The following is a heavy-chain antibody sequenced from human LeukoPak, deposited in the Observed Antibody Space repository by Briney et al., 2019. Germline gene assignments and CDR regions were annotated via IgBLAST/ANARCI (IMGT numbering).Heavy chain of an antibody. J-gene: IGHJ4*02. CDR1: GFPFTNAC. Sequence: PGGTLRLSCAASGFPFTNACMSWVRQAPGKGLEGVGRIKTNIDGGTTDYAAPVKGRFTISRDDSKNTLYLQMNSLKTEDTAVYYCTTAPNYDILTGYYNIRAWDYWGQGTLVTVSS. V-gene: IGHV3-15*01. CDR3: TTAPNYDILTGYYNIRAWDY. D-gene: IGHD3-9*01. CDR2: IKTNIDGGTT.